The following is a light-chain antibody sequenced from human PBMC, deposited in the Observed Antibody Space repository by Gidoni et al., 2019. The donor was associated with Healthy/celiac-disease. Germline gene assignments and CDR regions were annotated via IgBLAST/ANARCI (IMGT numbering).Light chain of an antibody. V-gene: IGKV3-20*01. J-gene: IGKJ3*01. Sequence: EIVLTQSPGTLSLSPGERATLSCRASQRVSSSYLAWYRQKPGQAPRLLIYGASSRATGIPDRFSGSGSGTDFTLTISRLEPEDFAVYYCQQYGSSPPFTFGPGTKVDIK. CDR2: GAS. CDR3: QQYGSSPPFT. CDR1: QRVSSSY.